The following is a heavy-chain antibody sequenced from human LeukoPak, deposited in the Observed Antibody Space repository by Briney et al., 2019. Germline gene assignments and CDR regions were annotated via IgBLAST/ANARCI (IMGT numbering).Heavy chain of an antibody. CDR2: LYIGGNT. V-gene: IGHV3-53*01. D-gene: IGHD5-18*01. J-gene: IGHJ4*02. CDR3: TTAAGYNYGQY. Sequence: GGSLRLSCAASGLSVSSNYMNWVRQAPGKGLEWVSALYIGGNTYYADPVRGRFTISRDNSKNTLYLQMNSLRAEDTAIYYCTTAAGYNYGQYWGQGTLVTVSS. CDR1: GLSVSSNY.